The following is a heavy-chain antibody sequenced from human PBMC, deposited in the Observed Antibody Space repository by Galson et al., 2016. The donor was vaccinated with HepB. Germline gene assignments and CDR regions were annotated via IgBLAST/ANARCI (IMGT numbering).Heavy chain of an antibody. D-gene: IGHD6-19*01. CDR1: GYSFGNFW. CDR3: ARLAGEYSSGWYPFEY. J-gene: IGHJ4*02. CDR2: IYPGDSES. V-gene: IGHV5-51*01. Sequence: QSGAEVKKPGESLKISCKGSGYSFGNFWIAWVRQMPGKGLEWMGMIYPGDSESRHRPSFQAQVTISADKSISTAYLQWRSLKASDTAMYFCARLAGEYSSGWYPFEYWGQGTLVTVSS.